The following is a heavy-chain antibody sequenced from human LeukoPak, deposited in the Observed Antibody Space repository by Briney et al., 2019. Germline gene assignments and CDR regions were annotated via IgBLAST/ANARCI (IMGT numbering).Heavy chain of an antibody. D-gene: IGHD3-3*01. Sequence: PGGSLRLSCAASGFTFSSYAMSWVRQAPGKGLEWVGFIRSKAYGETTEYAASVKGRFTISRDDSKSIAYLQMNSLKTEDTAVYYCTRCLHYDFWSGYSIMGYWGQGTLVTVSS. J-gene: IGHJ4*02. CDR2: IRSKAYGETT. CDR3: TRCLHYDFWSGYSIMGY. V-gene: IGHV3-49*04. CDR1: GFTFSSYA.